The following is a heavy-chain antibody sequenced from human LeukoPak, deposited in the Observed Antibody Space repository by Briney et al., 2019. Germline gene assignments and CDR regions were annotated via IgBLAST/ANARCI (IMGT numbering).Heavy chain of an antibody. CDR3: ARETEVYYGSSSYYFY. CDR2: TNWNGGST. CDR1: GFTFDDYG. Sequence: PGRSMRLSCVASGFTFDDYGMGWVRQVPGKGLEWVSGTNWNGGSTGYADSVKGRFTISRDNAKNSLYLQMNSLRAEDTALYYCARETEVYYGSSSYYFYSGQGTLFTVSS. D-gene: IGHD3-22*01. V-gene: IGHV3-20*04. J-gene: IGHJ4*02.